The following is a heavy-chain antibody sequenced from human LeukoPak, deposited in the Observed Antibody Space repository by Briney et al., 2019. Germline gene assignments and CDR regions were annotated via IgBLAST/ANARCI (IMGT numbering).Heavy chain of an antibody. Sequence: SQTLSLTCTVSGGSISSGGYYWSWIRQHPGKGLEWIGYIYYSGSTYYNPSLKSRVTISVDTSKNQFSLKLSSVTAADTAVYYCATSLYGSGTLYYWGQGTLVTVSS. J-gene: IGHJ4*02. CDR2: IYYSGST. CDR3: ATSLYGSGTLYY. D-gene: IGHD3-10*01. CDR1: GGSISSGGYY. V-gene: IGHV4-31*03.